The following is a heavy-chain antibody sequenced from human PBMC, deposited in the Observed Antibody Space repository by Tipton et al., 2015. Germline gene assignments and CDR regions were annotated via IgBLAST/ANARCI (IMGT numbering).Heavy chain of an antibody. V-gene: IGHV4-4*02. CDR2: MYLGGST. J-gene: IGHJ6*02. Sequence: GLVKPSGTLSLTCAVSGVSINSTNWWSWVRQPPGKGLEWIGEMYLGGSTNYNPSLKSRVTISVDASRNQFSLKLSSVTAADTAVYYCARCVSSYYYGLDVWGQGTTVTVSS. CDR3: ARCVSSYYYGLDV. CDR1: GVSINSTNW. D-gene: IGHD3-10*01.